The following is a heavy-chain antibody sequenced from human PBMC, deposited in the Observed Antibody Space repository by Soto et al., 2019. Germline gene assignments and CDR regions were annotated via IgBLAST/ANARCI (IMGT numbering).Heavy chain of an antibody. J-gene: IGHJ6*02. Sequence: GESLKISCAASGFTFSSYAMHWVRQAPGKGLEWVAVISYDGSNKYYADSVKGRFTISRDNSKNTLYLQMNSLRAEDTAVYYCARDFDRDSSSSSDYYYGMDVWGQGTTVTVSS. CDR1: GFTFSSYA. CDR3: ARDFDRDSSSSSDYYYGMDV. CDR2: ISYDGSNK. V-gene: IGHV3-30-3*01. D-gene: IGHD6-6*01.